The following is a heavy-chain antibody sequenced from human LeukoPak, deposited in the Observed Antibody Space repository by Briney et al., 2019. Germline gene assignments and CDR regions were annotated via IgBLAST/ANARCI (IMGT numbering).Heavy chain of an antibody. J-gene: IGHJ4*02. D-gene: IGHD6-13*01. CDR3: ARDTGSSSWYPYFDY. CDR1: GYTFTNYG. CDR2: ISVYNGNT. V-gene: IGHV1-18*01. Sequence: ASVKVSCKASGYTFTNYGISWVRQAPAQGLEWMGWISVYNGNTNYAQKLQGRVTITADESTSTAYMELSSLRSEDTAVYYCARDTGSSSWYPYFDYWSQGTLVTVPS.